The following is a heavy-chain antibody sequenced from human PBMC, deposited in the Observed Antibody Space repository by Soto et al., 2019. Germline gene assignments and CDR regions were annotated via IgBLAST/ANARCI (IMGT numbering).Heavy chain of an antibody. CDR3: ARRERYYGSPGWFDP. J-gene: IGHJ5*02. D-gene: IGHD3-16*01. V-gene: IGHV4-39*01. CDR1: GGSINDFAYY. CDR2: VYHNENT. Sequence: LSLTCTVSGGSINDFAYYWGWIRQAPGKGLEWIGTVYHNENTYYNPSLKSRITISADTAKNQFSLNLRSVTAADTAIYFCARRERYYGSPGWFDPWGQGTPVTVSS.